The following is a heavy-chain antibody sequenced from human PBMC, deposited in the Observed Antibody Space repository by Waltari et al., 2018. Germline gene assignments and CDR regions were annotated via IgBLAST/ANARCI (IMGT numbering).Heavy chain of an antibody. Sequence: QVQLQESGPGLVKPSETLSLTCTVSGCSISSHYWSWIRQPPGKGLEWIGYIYYSGSTNYNPSLKSRVTISVDTSKNQFSLKLSSVTAADTAVYYCARFLSDYDILTGYSLYYFDYWGQGTLVTVSS. V-gene: IGHV4-59*11. CDR3: ARFLSDYDILTGYSLYYFDY. CDR2: IYYSGST. CDR1: GCSISSHY. J-gene: IGHJ4*02. D-gene: IGHD3-9*01.